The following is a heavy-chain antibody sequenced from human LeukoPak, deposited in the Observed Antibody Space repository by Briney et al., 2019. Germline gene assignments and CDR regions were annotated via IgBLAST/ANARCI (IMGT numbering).Heavy chain of an antibody. V-gene: IGHV3-23*01. J-gene: IGHJ4*02. CDR3: AKDYSSSWYF. Sequence: GSLRLSCAASGFTFSTYVMNWVRQAPGKGLEWVSAISRSGGSTYYTDSVKGRFTISRDNSKNTLYLQMNSLRAEDTAVYYCAKDYSSSWYFWGQGTLVTVSS. CDR2: ISRSGGST. CDR1: GFTFSTYV. D-gene: IGHD6-13*01.